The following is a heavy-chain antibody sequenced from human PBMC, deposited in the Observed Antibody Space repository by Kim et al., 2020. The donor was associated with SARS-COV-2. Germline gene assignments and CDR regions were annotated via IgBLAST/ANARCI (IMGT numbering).Heavy chain of an antibody. CDR3: ARIRIAVAGIGNYYYYGMDV. Sequence: SGPTLVNPTQTLTLTCTFSGFSLSTSGMCVSWIRQPPGKALEWLARSDWDDDKYYSTSLKTRLTISKDTSKNQVVLTMTNMDPVDTATYYCARIRIAVAGIGNYYYYGMDVWGQGTTVTVSS. CDR1: GFSLSTSGMC. J-gene: IGHJ6*02. V-gene: IGHV2-70*11. CDR2: SDWDDDK. D-gene: IGHD6-19*01.